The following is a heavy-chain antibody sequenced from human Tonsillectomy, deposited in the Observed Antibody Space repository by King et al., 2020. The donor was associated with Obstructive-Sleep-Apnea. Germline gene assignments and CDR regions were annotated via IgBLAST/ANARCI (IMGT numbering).Heavy chain of an antibody. J-gene: IGHJ5*02. D-gene: IGHD3-10*01. CDR2: MNPNSGNT. CDR3: ARGFKYYYGSGSYYKFDP. V-gene: IGHV1-8*01. CDR1: GYTFTSYD. Sequence: QLVQSGAEVKKPGASVKVSCNASGYTFTSYDINCGRQATGQGLGCMEWMNPNSGNTGYAQKFQGKVTMTRNTSISTAYMERSSLRSEDTAVYYCARGFKYYYGSGSYYKFDPWGQGTLVTVSS.